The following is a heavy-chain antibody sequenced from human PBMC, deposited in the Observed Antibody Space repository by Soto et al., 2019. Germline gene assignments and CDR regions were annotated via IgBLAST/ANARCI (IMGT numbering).Heavy chain of an antibody. CDR3: ARGGGSYYFDY. CDR2: INAGNGNT. Sequence: QVQLVQSGAEVKKPGASVKVSCKASGYTFTNYAMHWVRQAPGQRLEWMGWINAGNGNTEYSQKFQGKLYITRDTSASTAYMDLSSLRSEDTAVYYCARGGGSYYFDYWGQGNLVTVSS. D-gene: IGHD1-26*01. V-gene: IGHV1-3*01. CDR1: GYTFTNYA. J-gene: IGHJ4*02.